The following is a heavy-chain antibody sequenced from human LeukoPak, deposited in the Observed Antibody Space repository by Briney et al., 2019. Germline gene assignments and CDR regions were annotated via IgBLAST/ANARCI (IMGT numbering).Heavy chain of an antibody. CDR3: VRDGQELAFDK. CDR2: IGTDGAYT. Sequence: GGSLRLSCAASGFTFSSYATSWVRQTPEKGLVWVSRIGTDGAYTSSADSVKGRFTMSRDNAKNTLYLRMNSLRVEDTAVYYCVRDGQELAFDKWGQGTLVTVSS. CDR1: GFTFSSYA. J-gene: IGHJ4*02. V-gene: IGHV3-74*01. D-gene: IGHD1-1*01.